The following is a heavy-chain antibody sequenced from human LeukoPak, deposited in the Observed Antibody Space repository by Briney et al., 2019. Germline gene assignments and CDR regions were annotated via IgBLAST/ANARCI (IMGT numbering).Heavy chain of an antibody. J-gene: IGHJ4*02. Sequence: GESLRLSCAASGFTFSSYWMHWVRQGPGKGLVWVSRINVDGRSTSYADSVKGRFTISRDNAKNTLYLQMNSLRAEDTAVYYCARERRTVTTDYWGQGTLVTVSS. D-gene: IGHD4-17*01. CDR2: INVDGRST. CDR3: ARERRTVTTDY. V-gene: IGHV3-74*01. CDR1: GFTFSSYW.